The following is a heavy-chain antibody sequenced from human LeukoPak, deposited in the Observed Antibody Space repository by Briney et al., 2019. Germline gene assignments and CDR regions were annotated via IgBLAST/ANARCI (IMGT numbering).Heavy chain of an antibody. J-gene: IGHJ4*02. CDR2: IIPILGIA. D-gene: IGHD3-10*01. CDR1: GGTFSSYA. V-gene: IGHV1-69*04. CDR3: AAGITMVRGVTAYFDY. Sequence: ASVKVSCKASGGTFSSYAISWVRQAPGQGLEWMGRIIPILGIANYAQKFQGRVTITADKSTSTAYMELSSLRSEDTAVYYCAAGITMVRGVTAYFDYWGQGTLVTVSS.